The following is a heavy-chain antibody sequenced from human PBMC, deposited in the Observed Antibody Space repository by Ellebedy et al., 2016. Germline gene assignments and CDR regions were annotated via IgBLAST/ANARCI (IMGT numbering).Heavy chain of an antibody. CDR1: GFTFSSYS. CDR2: ISSSSSTI. Sequence: GGSLRLXXAASGFTFSSYSMNWVRQAPGKGLEWVSYISSSSSTIYYADSVKGRFTISRDNAKNSLYLQMNSLRAEDTAVYYCARDSGSYVYYYYGMDVWGQGTTVTVSS. J-gene: IGHJ6*02. D-gene: IGHD1-26*01. CDR3: ARDSGSYVYYYYGMDV. V-gene: IGHV3-48*04.